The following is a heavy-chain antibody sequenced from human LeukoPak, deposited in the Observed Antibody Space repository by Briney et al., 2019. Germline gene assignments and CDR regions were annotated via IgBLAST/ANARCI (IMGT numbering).Heavy chain of an antibody. Sequence: SVKVSCKASGGTFSSYTISWVRQAPGQGLEWMGGTIPIFGTANYAQKFQGRVTITADESTSTAYMELSSLRSEDTAVYYCAKGGFTSLAAKMGYWGQGTLVTVSS. CDR1: GGTFSSYT. CDR3: AKGGFTSLAAKMGY. J-gene: IGHJ4*02. D-gene: IGHD2-15*01. V-gene: IGHV1-69*13. CDR2: TIPIFGTA.